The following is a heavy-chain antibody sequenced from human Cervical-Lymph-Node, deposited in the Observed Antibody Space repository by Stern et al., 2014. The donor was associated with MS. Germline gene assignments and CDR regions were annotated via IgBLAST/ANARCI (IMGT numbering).Heavy chain of an antibody. CDR1: GYTLTELS. J-gene: IGHJ4*02. V-gene: IGHV1-24*01. D-gene: IGHD3-22*01. Sequence: QVQLVQSGAEVKKPGASVKVSCKVSGYTLTELSMHWVRQAPGKWLEWMGGFDPEDGESIYAQKFQGRVTMTEDTSTDTAYMELSSLRSEDTAVYYCATPLTRYDSSGFDYWGQGTLVTVSS. CDR2: FDPEDGES. CDR3: ATPLTRYDSSGFDY.